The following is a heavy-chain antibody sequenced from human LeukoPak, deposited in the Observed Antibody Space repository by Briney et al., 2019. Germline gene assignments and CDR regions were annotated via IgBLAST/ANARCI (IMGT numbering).Heavy chain of an antibody. D-gene: IGHD6-13*01. CDR3: ARSSAAEGPTHNWFDP. V-gene: IGHV4-39*01. Sequence: PSETLSLTCTVSGGSISSSYKYWGWVRQPPGRGLEWIGSIYYSGTTYYNPSLKSRVTISVDTSKNQFSLKLTSVTAADTAEYYCARSSAAEGPTHNWFDPWGQGTLVTVSS. CDR2: IYYSGTT. CDR1: GGSISSSYKY. J-gene: IGHJ5*02.